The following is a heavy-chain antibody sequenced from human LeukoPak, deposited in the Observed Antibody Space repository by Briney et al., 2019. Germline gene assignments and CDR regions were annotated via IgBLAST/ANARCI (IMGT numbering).Heavy chain of an antibody. J-gene: IGHJ4*02. D-gene: IGHD3-22*01. CDR2: INHSGST. CDR3: ARGRTYYYDSSGYWPIYYFDY. CDR1: GGSFSGYY. Sequence: SETLSLTCAVCGGSFSGYYWSWIRQPPGKGLEWIGEINHSGSTNYNPSLKSRVTISVDTSKNQFSLKLSSVTAADTAVYYCARGRTYYYDSSGYWPIYYFDYWGQGTLVTVSS. V-gene: IGHV4-34*01.